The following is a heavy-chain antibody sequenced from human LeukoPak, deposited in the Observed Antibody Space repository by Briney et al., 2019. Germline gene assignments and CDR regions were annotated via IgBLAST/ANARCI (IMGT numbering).Heavy chain of an antibody. D-gene: IGHD5-12*01. CDR1: GYTFTSYD. V-gene: IGHV1-8*01. CDR2: MNPNSGNT. J-gene: IGHJ6*02. CDR3: AREYRDSGYDYDYYYYGMDV. Sequence: ASVKVSCKASGYTFTSYDINWVRQATGQGLEWMGWMNPNSGNTGYAQKFQGRVTMTRNTSISTAYMELSSLRSEDTAVYYCAREYRDSGYDYDYYYYGMDVWGQGTTVTLSS.